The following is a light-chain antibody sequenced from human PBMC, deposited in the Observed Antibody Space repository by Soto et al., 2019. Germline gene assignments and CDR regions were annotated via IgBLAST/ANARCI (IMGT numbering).Light chain of an antibody. CDR2: GAS. V-gene: IGKV3-15*01. CDR3: QQYNSYWT. Sequence: EIVVTQSLASLSVSAGERVTLSCRASQSVSSNLAWYHQKPGQAPRLLIYGASSRATGIPARFSGSASGTESTLTISSLKPDDFATYYCQQYNSYWTFGQGTKVDIK. J-gene: IGKJ1*01. CDR1: QSVSSN.